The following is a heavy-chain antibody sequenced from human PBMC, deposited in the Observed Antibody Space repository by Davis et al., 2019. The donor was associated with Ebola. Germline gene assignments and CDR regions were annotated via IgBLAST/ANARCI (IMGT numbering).Heavy chain of an antibody. V-gene: IGHV3-53*01. CDR3: TRGRGGSSWEVY. D-gene: IGHD6-13*01. J-gene: IGHJ4*01. CDR1: GFNVSSNY. Sequence: GESLKISCTASGFNVSSNYMSWIRQAPGKGLEWVAVIYRGGNTYYVDSVKGRFTISRDNSKDTLELQMNSLRAEDTAVYYCTRGRGGSSWEVYWGHGTLVTVSS. CDR2: IYRGGNT.